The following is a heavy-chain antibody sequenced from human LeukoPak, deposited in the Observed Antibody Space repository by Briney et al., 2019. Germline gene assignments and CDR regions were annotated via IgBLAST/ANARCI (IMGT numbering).Heavy chain of an antibody. CDR1: GFTFSNAW. Sequence: GGSLRLSCAASGFTFSNAWMSWVRQAPGKGPEWVGRIKSKTDGGTTDYAAPVKGRFTISRDDSKNTLYLQMNSLKTEDTAVYYCTTERVTYYYDSSGYYSYNWFDPWGQGTLVTVSS. J-gene: IGHJ5*02. D-gene: IGHD3-22*01. CDR3: TTERVTYYYDSSGYYSYNWFDP. CDR2: IKSKTDGGTT. V-gene: IGHV3-15*01.